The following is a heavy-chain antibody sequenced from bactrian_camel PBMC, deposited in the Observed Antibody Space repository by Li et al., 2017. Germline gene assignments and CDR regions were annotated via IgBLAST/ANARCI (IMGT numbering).Heavy chain of an antibody. CDR1: GDTYSMHC. D-gene: IGHD5*01. CDR3: AAGWSFGVGTLLRRHYNY. Sequence: HVQLVESGGGAVQAGGSLRLACAASGDTYSMHCMGWFRQAPGKEREGVARISPSGFSTDYADSVKGRFTISQDNAKNMVYLQLNSLEPEDTAMYYCAAGWSFGVGTLLRRHYNYWGQGTQVTVS. V-gene: IGHV3S53*01. J-gene: IGHJ4*01. CDR2: ISPSGFST.